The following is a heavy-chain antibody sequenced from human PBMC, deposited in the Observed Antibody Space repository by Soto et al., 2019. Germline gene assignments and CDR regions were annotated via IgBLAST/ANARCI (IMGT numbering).Heavy chain of an antibody. Sequence: SETLSLTCTVSGGSISSGDYYWSWIRQHPGKGLEWIGYIYYSGSTYYNPSLKSRVTISVDTSKNQFSLKLSSVTAADTAVYYRARDTQTYFDYWGQGTLVTVSS. V-gene: IGHV4-31*03. CDR1: GGSISSGDYY. J-gene: IGHJ4*02. CDR3: ARDTQTYFDY. CDR2: IYYSGST.